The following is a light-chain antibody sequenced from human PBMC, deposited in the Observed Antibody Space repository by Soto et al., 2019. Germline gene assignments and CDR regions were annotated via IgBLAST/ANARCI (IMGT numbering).Light chain of an antibody. V-gene: IGKV3-15*01. J-gene: IGKJ2*01. CDR1: QSLSNN. CDR3: QQYYSTPYT. Sequence: EIVMTQSPATLSVSPGERATLSCRASQSLSNNLAWYQQKPGQAPRLLIFGASTRATGIPARFSGSGSGTEYTLTISGLQSEDFAVYYCQQYYSTPYTFGQGTKLEIK. CDR2: GAS.